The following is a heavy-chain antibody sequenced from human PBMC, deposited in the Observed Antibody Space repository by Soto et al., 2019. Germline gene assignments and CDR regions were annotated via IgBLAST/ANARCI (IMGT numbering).Heavy chain of an antibody. CDR2: ISYDGSNK. J-gene: IGHJ4*02. D-gene: IGHD2-15*01. CDR3: ARVPSSSGRAHFDY. Sequence: QVQLVESGGGVVQPGRSLRLSCAASGFTFSSYAMHWVRQAPGKGLEWVAVISYDGSNKYYADSVKGRFTISRDHSKNTLYLQMNSLRAEDTAVYYCARVPSSSGRAHFDYWGQGTLVTVSS. CDR1: GFTFSSYA. V-gene: IGHV3-30-3*01.